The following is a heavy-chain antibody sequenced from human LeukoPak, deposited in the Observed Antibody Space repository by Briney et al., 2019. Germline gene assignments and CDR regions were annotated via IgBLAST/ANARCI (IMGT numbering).Heavy chain of an antibody. CDR1: GGSFSGYY. Sequence: SETLSLTCAVYGGSFSGYYWSWIRQPPGKGLEWIGYIYYSGSTNYNPSLKSRVTISVDTSKNQFSLKLSSVTAADTAVYYCARQTPDFWSGYVIDYWGQGTLVTVSS. CDR2: IYYSGST. CDR3: ARQTPDFWSGYVIDY. D-gene: IGHD3-3*01. V-gene: IGHV4-59*08. J-gene: IGHJ4*02.